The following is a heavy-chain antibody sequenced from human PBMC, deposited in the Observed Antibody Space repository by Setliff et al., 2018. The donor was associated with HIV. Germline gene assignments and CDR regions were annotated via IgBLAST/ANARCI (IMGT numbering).Heavy chain of an antibody. Sequence: GESLKISCKGSGYSFTNYWIAWVRQMPGQGLEWMGSIYGGDSDTRYSPSFQGRFTISRDNAKSTLYLQMDSLRAEDTAVYYCARVDSSGRYGRFDYWGQGTLVTVSS. CDR3: ARVDSSGRYGRFDY. CDR1: GYSFTNYW. D-gene: IGHD6-19*01. V-gene: IGHV5-51*01. J-gene: IGHJ4*02. CDR2: IYGGDSDT.